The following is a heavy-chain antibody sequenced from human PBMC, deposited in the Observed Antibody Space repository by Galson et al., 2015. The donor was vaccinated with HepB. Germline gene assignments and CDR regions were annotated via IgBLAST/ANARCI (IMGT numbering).Heavy chain of an antibody. Sequence: SVKVSCKASGYTFTSYGISWVRQAPGQGLEWMGWISAYNGNTNYAQKLQGRVTMTTDTSTSTAYMELRSLRSDDTAVYYCARDQGSYYYDSSGYYYFDYWGQGTLVTVSS. CDR2: ISAYNGNT. CDR1: GYTFTSYG. D-gene: IGHD3-22*01. CDR3: ARDQGSYYYDSSGYYYFDY. V-gene: IGHV1-18*01. J-gene: IGHJ4*02.